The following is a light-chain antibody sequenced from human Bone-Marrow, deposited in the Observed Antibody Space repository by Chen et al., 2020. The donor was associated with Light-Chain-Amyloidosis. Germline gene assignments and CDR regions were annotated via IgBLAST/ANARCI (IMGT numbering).Light chain of an antibody. V-gene: IGLV3-21*02. CDR2: DDS. CDR1: NIGSTS. Sequence: SYVLTQPSSVSVAPGQTATIACGGNNIGSTSVHWYQQTPGQAPLLVVYDDSYRPSGIPERLSGDNSGNTANLTISRVEAGDEADYYCQVWDRSSDRPVFGGGTKLTVL. CDR3: QVWDRSSDRPV. J-gene: IGLJ3*02.